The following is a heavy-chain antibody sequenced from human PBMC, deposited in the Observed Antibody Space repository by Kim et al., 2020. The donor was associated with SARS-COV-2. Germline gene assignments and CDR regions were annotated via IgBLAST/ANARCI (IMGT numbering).Heavy chain of an antibody. J-gene: IGHJ3*01. CDR3: ARDPGDFTEVVDTPEAFDL. CDR2: ISAYNGNT. CDR1: GYTFTNYG. V-gene: IGHV1-18*01. Sequence: ASVKVSCNSSGYTFTNYGIAWVRQAPGQGLEWMGWISAYNGNTNYAQKVQGRVTMTTDTSTATAYMELRSLRSDDTAVYYCARDPGDFTEVVDTPEAFDLWGQGTMVTVSS. D-gene: IGHD2-15*01.